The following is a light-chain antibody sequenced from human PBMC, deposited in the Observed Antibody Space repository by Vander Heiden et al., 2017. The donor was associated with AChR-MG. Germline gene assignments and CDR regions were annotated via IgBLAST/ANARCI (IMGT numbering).Light chain of an antibody. V-gene: IGLV2-14*03. J-gene: IGLJ3*02. Sequence: SALTQPASVSGSPRQSTTIVCTGTNSELGSCHHAPWYQQHPGNAPKLIIFHVADRPSGVSSRFSGSKSGNTASLTVFGLQAEDEANYYCSSYSPSNTPLFGGGTKVTVL. CDR3: SSYSPSNTPL. CDR2: HVA. CDR1: NSELGSCHH.